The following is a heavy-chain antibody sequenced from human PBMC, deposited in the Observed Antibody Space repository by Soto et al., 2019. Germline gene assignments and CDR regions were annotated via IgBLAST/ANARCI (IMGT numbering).Heavy chain of an antibody. CDR3: ARRHLPTVTSYWYLDL. CDR2: IYYSGST. Sequence: QLRLQESGPGLVKPSETLSLTCTVSGGSIINSNYYWGWIRQPPGEGLEWIGAIYYSGSTYYNPSLKSRITMSVDTSKNQCSLKRSSVTASDTAVYYCARRHLPTVTSYWYLDLWGRGTLVTVSS. CDR1: GGSIINSNYY. J-gene: IGHJ2*01. V-gene: IGHV4-39*01. D-gene: IGHD4-17*01.